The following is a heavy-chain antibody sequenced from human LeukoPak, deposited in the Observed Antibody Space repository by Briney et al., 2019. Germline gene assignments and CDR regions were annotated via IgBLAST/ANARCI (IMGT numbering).Heavy chain of an antibody. CDR1: GGSFSGYY. Sequence: IPSETLSLTCAVYGGSFSGYYWSWIRQPPGKGLEWIGEINHSGSTNYNPSLKSRVTISVDTSKNQFSLKLSSVTAADTAVYYCASSGWYPYYFDYWGQGTLVTVSS. CDR2: INHSGST. D-gene: IGHD6-19*01. J-gene: IGHJ4*02. V-gene: IGHV4-34*01. CDR3: ASSGWYPYYFDY.